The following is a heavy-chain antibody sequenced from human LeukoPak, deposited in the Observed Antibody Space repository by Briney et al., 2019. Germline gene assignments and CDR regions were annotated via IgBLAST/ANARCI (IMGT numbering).Heavy chain of an antibody. Sequence: GESLKISCKGSGYSFTSYWISWVRQMPGKGLEWMGGIDPSDSYTNYSPSFQGHVTISADKSISTAYLQWSSLKASDTAMYYCVLGAGSGSYYNSDYWGHGTLVTVSS. J-gene: IGHJ4*01. V-gene: IGHV5-10-1*01. CDR2: IDPSDSYT. D-gene: IGHD3-10*01. CDR1: GYSFTSYW. CDR3: VLGAGSGSYYNSDY.